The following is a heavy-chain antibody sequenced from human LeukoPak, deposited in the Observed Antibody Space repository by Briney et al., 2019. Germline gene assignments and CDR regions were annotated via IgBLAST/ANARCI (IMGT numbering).Heavy chain of an antibody. CDR3: AKDSQLVRPWGYFDL. Sequence: GGSLRLSCAASGFTFSSYAMSWARQAPGKGLEWVSAISGSGGSTYYADSVKGRFTISRDNSKNTLYLQMNSLRAEDTAVYYCAKDSQLVRPWGYFDLWGRGTLVTVSS. V-gene: IGHV3-23*01. J-gene: IGHJ2*01. CDR1: GFTFSSYA. CDR2: ISGSGGST. D-gene: IGHD1-1*01.